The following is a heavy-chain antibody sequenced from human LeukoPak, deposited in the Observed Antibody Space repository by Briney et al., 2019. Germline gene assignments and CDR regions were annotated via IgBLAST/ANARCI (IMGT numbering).Heavy chain of an antibody. CDR1: GYTFTSYY. D-gene: IGHD5-18*01. CDR3: ASGDTDTAMVVY. CDR2: RNPSGGST. J-gene: IGHJ4*02. Sequence: ASVKVSCKASGYTFTSYYMHWMRQAPGQGLDWMGIRNPSGGSTSYAQKFQGRGTMTRATSTSTVYMELSSRRTEHTAVSYCASGDTDTAMVVYWGQGTLVTVSS. V-gene: IGHV1-46*03.